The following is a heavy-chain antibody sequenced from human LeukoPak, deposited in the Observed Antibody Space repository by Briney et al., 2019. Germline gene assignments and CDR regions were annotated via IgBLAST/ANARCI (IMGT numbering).Heavy chain of an antibody. V-gene: IGHV1-24*01. Sequence: ASVKVSCKVSGYTRTELSMHWVRQAPGKGLGWMGGFDPEDGETIYAKKFQGRVTMTEDTSTDTAYMELSSLRSEDTAVYYCATDILYGSGSYTDYWGQGTLVTVSS. J-gene: IGHJ4*02. CDR3: ATDILYGSGSYTDY. CDR1: GYTRTELS. CDR2: FDPEDGET. D-gene: IGHD3-10*01.